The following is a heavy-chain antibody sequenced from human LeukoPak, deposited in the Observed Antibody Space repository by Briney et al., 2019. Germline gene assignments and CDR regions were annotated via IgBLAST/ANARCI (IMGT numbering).Heavy chain of an antibody. Sequence: GESLKISCKGSGYSFTSYWIGWVRQMPAKGLVLMGIFYPGDSDTRYSPSFQGQVTISADKSISTAYLQWSSLKASDTAMYYCARGGTDYGDYSFYYYYYMDVWGKGTTVTVSS. J-gene: IGHJ6*03. CDR1: GYSFTSYW. CDR2: FYPGDSDT. CDR3: ARGGTDYGDYSFYYYYYMDV. V-gene: IGHV5-51*01. D-gene: IGHD4-17*01.